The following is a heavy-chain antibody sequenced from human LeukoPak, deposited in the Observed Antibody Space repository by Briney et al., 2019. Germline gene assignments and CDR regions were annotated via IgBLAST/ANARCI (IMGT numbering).Heavy chain of an antibody. D-gene: IGHD1-20*01. Sequence: NPSETLSLTCTVSGGSISSSSYYWGWIRQPPGKGLEWIGSIYYSGSTFYNPSLKSPVTISVDTSKNQFSLKLSSVTAADTAVYYCARSPYNWNDSPYYYYYMDVWGKGTTVTVSS. CDR3: ARSPYNWNDSPYYYYYMDV. CDR2: IYYSGST. J-gene: IGHJ6*03. CDR1: GGSISSSSYY. V-gene: IGHV4-39*01.